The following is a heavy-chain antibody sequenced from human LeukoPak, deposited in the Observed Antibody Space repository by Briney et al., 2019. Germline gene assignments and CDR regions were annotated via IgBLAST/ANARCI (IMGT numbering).Heavy chain of an antibody. J-gene: IGHJ4*02. D-gene: IGHD6-19*01. Sequence: PSETPSLTCAVYGGSFSGYYWSWIRQPPGKGLEWIGEINHSGSTNYNPSLKSRVTISVDTSKNQFSLKLSSVTAADTAVYYCARVMAGMVDYWGQGTLVTVSS. V-gene: IGHV4-34*01. CDR3: ARVMAGMVDY. CDR2: INHSGST. CDR1: GGSFSGYY.